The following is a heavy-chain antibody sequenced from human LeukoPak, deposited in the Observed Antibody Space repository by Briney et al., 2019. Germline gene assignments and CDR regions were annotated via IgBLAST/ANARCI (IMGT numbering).Heavy chain of an antibody. J-gene: IGHJ6*03. CDR2: ISSSSSYI. D-gene: IGHD1-26*01. Sequence: GGSLRLSCAASGLTFSSYSMNWVRQAPGKGLEWVSSISSSSSYIYYADSVKGRFTISRDNAKNSLYLQMNSLRAEDTAVYYCARHGGSYPYYYYYYMDVWGKGTTVTVSS. CDR1: GLTFSSYS. CDR3: ARHGGSYPYYYYYYMDV. V-gene: IGHV3-21*01.